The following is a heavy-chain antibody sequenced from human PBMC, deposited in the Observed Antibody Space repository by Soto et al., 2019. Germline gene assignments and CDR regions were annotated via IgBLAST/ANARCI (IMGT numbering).Heavy chain of an antibody. V-gene: IGHV3-23*01. J-gene: IGHJ2*01. CDR1: GFTFSNYA. Sequence: EVQLLESGGGLVQPGGSLRLSCAASGFTFSNYAMSWVRQAPGKGLEWVSGISASGGRTYYGDSVKGRFTISRDNSKNTLSLQMNTLETEDTAVYYCTCLPRVDGGTGGRYLDLWGRGTLVTVSS. CDR3: TCLPRVDGGTGGRYLDL. D-gene: IGHD1-26*01. CDR2: ISASGGRT.